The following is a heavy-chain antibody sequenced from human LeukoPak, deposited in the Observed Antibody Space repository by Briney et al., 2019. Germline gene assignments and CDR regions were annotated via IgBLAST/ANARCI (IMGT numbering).Heavy chain of an antibody. CDR1: GFTVSSNY. D-gene: IGHD2-21*02. V-gene: IGHV3-53*01. J-gene: IGHJ4*02. CDR2: ISTGGNT. Sequence: GGSLRLSCAASGFTVSSNYMSWVRQAPGKGLEWVSVISTGGNTYYPDSVKGRFTISRDNSKNTLYLQMNSLRAEDTAAYYCGKAQTACGGDCYSNFDYWGQGTLVSVSS. CDR3: GKAQTACGGDCYSNFDY.